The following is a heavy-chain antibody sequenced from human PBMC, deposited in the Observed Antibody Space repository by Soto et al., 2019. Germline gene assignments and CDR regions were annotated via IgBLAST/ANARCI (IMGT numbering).Heavy chain of an antibody. J-gene: IGHJ4*02. CDR3: ANAGRHFDY. Sequence: SETLSLTCTVSGGSISTSTYYWGWIRQPPGKGLEWIGSIYYSGSTYYNPSLKSRVTISVDTSKSQFSLKLRSVTAADTAVYFCANAGRHFDYWGPGTLVTVSS. CDR2: IYYSGST. D-gene: IGHD3-10*01. V-gene: IGHV4-39*01. CDR1: GGSISTSTYY.